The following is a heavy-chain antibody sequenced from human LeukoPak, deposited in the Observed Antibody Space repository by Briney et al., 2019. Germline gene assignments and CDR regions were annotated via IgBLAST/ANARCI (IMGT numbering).Heavy chain of an antibody. CDR1: GFTFSSYA. CDR2: ISYDGSNK. CDR3: ARERGDYYGSGSYYNYYYYYTDV. Sequence: SGGSLRLSCAASGFTFSSYAMHWVRQAPGKGLEWVAVISYDGSNKYYADSVKGRFTISRDNSKNTLYLQMNSLRAEDTAVYYCARERGDYYGSGSYYNYYYYYTDVWGKGTTVTISS. V-gene: IGHV3-30*04. J-gene: IGHJ6*03. D-gene: IGHD3-10*01.